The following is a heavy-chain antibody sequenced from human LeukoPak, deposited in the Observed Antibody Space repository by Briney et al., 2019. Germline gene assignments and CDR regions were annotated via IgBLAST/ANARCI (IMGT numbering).Heavy chain of an antibody. CDR1: GYTFTGYY. CDR3: ARDARDIVVVPAALYYYYGMDV. Sequence: ASVKVSCKAPGYTFTGYYMHWVRQAPGQGLEWMGWINPNSGGTNYAQKFQGRVTMTRDTSISTAYMELSRLRSDDTAVYYCARDARDIVVVPAALYYYYGMDVWGQGTTVTVSS. D-gene: IGHD2-2*01. V-gene: IGHV1-2*02. CDR2: INPNSGGT. J-gene: IGHJ6*02.